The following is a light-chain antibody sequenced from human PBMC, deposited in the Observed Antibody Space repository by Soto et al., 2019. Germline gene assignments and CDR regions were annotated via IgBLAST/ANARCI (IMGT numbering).Light chain of an antibody. CDR2: GAS. J-gene: IGKJ3*01. Sequence: EIVLTQSPGTLSLSPGERATLSCRASQTVSNRYLAWYQQKPGQAPRLLIYGASSRAIGVPDRFSGSGSGTDFTLTISRLEPEDFAVYYCQQYGSSPRVTFGPGTTVDIK. CDR1: QTVSNRY. V-gene: IGKV3-20*01. CDR3: QQYGSSPRVT.